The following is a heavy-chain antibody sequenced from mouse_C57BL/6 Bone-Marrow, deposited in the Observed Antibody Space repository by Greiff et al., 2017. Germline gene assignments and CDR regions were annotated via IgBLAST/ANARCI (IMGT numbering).Heavy chain of an antibody. V-gene: IGHV1-42*01. Sequence: EVQLVESGPELVKPGASVKISCKASGYSFTGYYMNWVKQSPEKSLEWIGEINPSTGGTTYNQKFKAKATLTVDKSSSTAYMQLKSLTSEDSAVYYCARGGHYWGQGTSVTVSS. J-gene: IGHJ4*01. CDR2: INPSTGGT. CDR3: ARGGHY. CDR1: GYSFTGYY. D-gene: IGHD1-1*02.